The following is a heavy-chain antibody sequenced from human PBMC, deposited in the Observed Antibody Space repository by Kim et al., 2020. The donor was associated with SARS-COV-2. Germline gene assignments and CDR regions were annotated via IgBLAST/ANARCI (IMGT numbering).Heavy chain of an antibody. V-gene: IGHV3-23*01. CDR2: T. CDR3: AKLKWDGLDDY. D-gene: IGHD1-26*01. Sequence: THYAESETGRFTISRDNSKNTLYLQMGRLRAEDTAVYYCAKLKWDGLDDYWGQGTLVTVSS. J-gene: IGHJ4*02.